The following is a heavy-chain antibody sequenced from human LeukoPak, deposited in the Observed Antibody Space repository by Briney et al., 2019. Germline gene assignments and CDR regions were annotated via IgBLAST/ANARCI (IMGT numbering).Heavy chain of an antibody. CDR1: GGTFSSYA. CDR2: IIPIFGTA. D-gene: IGHD6-13*01. Sequence: SVKVSCKASGGTFSSYAISWVRQAPGQGLEWMGGIIPIFGTANYAQKFQGRVTITADESTSTAYMELNSLRSEDTAVYYCARWQQQLTHFDYWGQGTLVTVSS. J-gene: IGHJ4*02. V-gene: IGHV1-69*13. CDR3: ARWQQQLTHFDY.